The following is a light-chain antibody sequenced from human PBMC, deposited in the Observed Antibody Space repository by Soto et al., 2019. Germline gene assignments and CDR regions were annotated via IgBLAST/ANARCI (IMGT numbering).Light chain of an antibody. J-gene: IGKJ2*01. CDR1: QSVTSGY. Sequence: EIVLTQSPGTLSLSPGERATLSCRASQSVTSGYLAWYQQQPGQAPRLLIYAASSSATGIPDRFSGSGSGTDFILTISRLEAEDFAVYYCQQYGSSPWYTFGQGTKVEIK. CDR2: AAS. V-gene: IGKV3-20*01. CDR3: QQYGSSPWYT.